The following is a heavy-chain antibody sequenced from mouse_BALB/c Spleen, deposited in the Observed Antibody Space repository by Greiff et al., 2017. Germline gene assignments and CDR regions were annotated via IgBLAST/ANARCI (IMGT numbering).Heavy chain of an antibody. CDR1: GYTFTDYA. CDR2: ISTYYGDA. D-gene: IGHD1-1*01. CDR3: AYGSSSYAMDY. V-gene: IGHV1S137*01. J-gene: IGHJ4*01. Sequence: QVQLKESGAELVRPGVSVKISCKGSGYTFTDYAMHWVKQSHAKSQEWIGVISTYYGDASYNQKFKGKATMTVDKSSSTAYMELARLTSEDSAIYYCAYGSSSYAMDYWGQGTSVTVSS.